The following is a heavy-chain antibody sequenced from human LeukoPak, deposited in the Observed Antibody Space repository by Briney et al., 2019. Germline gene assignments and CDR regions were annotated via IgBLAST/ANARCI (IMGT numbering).Heavy chain of an antibody. Sequence: VASVKVSCKTSGYTFTSYGLNWVRQAPGQGLEWMGWISTYNGNTHYTQKLQDRVTMTTDTSTSTAYMELRSLRSDDTAVYYCATSYYGPSYYYYYMDVWGKGTTVTVSS. J-gene: IGHJ6*03. CDR3: ATSYYGPSYYYYYMDV. V-gene: IGHV1-18*01. CDR2: ISTYNGNT. CDR1: GYTFTSYG. D-gene: IGHD3-10*01.